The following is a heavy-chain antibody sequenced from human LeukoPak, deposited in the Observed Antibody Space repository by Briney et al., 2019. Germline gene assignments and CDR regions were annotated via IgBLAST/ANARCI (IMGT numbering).Heavy chain of an antibody. J-gene: IGHJ5*02. Sequence: ETLSLTCTVSGGSISSYYWSWIRQPAGKGLEWIGRIYTSGSTNYNPSLKSRVTMSVDTSKNQFSLKLSSVTAADTAVYYCARDRWDSSGYHYSWFDPWGQGTLVTVSS. CDR3: ARDRWDSSGYHYSWFDP. CDR2: IYTSGST. V-gene: IGHV4-4*07. CDR1: GGSISSYY. D-gene: IGHD3-22*01.